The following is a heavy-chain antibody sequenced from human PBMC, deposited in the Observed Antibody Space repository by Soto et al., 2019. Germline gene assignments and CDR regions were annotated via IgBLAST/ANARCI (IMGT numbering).Heavy chain of an antibody. V-gene: IGHV1-69*12. CDR1: GGTFSSYA. D-gene: IGHD4-17*01. CDR3: ARDLATVVTGWFDP. Sequence: QVQLVQSGAEVKKPGSSVKVSCKASGGTFSSYAISWVRQAPGQGLEWMGGIIPIFGTANYAQKFQGRVTVTADESTSTAYMELSSLRSEDTAVYYCARDLATVVTGWFDPWGQGTLVTVSS. J-gene: IGHJ5*02. CDR2: IIPIFGTA.